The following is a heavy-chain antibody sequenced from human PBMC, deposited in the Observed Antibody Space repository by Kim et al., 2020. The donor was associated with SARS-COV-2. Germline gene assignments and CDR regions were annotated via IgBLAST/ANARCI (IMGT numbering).Heavy chain of an antibody. CDR2: DT. CDR3: ARQGLSITLDY. Sequence: DTRYRPSFQGQVTLSGDKSITTAYVQWSSLRASDTAIYYCARQGLSITLDYWGQGTLVTVSS. V-gene: IGHV5-51*01. D-gene: IGHD2-2*01. J-gene: IGHJ4*02.